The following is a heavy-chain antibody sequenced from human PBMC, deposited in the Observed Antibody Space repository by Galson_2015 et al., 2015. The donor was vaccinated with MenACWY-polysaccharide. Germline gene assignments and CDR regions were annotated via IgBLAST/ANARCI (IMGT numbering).Heavy chain of an antibody. CDR1: GGSLTAYY. V-gene: IGHV4-59*01. CDR2: IFYSGST. Sequence: VQLQESGPGLVKPSETLSLTCSVSGGSLTAYYWAWIRQPPGKGLEWIGCIFYSGSTKYSPSLNSRVTISVDTSNNQFSLKLSSVTAADTAVYYCARSPGGYSSGGQIDSWGQGSLVTVSS. D-gene: IGHD5-18*01. CDR3: ARSPGGYSSGGQIDS. J-gene: IGHJ4*02.